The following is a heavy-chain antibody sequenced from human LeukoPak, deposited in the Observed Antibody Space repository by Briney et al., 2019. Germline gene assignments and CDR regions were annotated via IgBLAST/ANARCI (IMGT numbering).Heavy chain of an antibody. D-gene: IGHD3-10*01. CDR2: MNPNSGNT. CDR3: ARETSSSPTLYYGSGSYSY. J-gene: IGHJ4*02. V-gene: IGHV1-8*01. Sequence: ASVKVSCKASGYTFTSYDINWVRQATGQGLEWMGWMNPNSGNTGYAQKFQGRVTMTRSTSISTAYMELSSLRSEDTAVYYCARETSSSPTLYYGSGSYSYWGQGTLVTVSS. CDR1: GYTFTSYD.